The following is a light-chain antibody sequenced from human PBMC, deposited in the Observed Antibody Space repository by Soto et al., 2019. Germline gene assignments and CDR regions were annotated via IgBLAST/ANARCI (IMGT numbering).Light chain of an antibody. CDR1: QSISSW. V-gene: IGKV1-5*03. CDR2: KAS. Sequence: DIQMTPSPSTLSASVGDRVTITCRASQSISSWLAWYQQKPGKAPKLLIYKASTLQSGVPSRFSGSGSGTEFTLAISSLQPDDSATYYCQQYNDNWKFGQGTKV. J-gene: IGKJ1*01. CDR3: QQYNDNWK.